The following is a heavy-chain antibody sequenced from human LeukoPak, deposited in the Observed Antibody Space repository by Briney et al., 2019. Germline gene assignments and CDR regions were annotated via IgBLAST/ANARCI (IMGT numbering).Heavy chain of an antibody. CDR2: MNPQSGNT. V-gene: IGHV1-8*03. CDR3: ARGQNYSNFGSAYYYYMDV. CDR1: GYMFTNYD. D-gene: IGHD4-11*01. J-gene: IGHJ6*03. Sequence: ASVKVSCKASGYMFTNYDINWVRQATGQGLEWMGWMNPQSGNTGCAQKFRGRVTITRDTSITTAYMELSSLRSEDTAVYYCARGQNYSNFGSAYYYYMDVWGKGTTVTVSS.